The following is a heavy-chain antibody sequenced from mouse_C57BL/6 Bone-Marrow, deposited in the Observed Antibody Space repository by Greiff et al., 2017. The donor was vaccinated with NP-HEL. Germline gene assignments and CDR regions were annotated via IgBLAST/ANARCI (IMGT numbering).Heavy chain of an antibody. V-gene: IGHV5-4*01. CDR3: APHFDYGSSPFAY. CDR2: ISDGGSYT. Sequence: EVQLVESGGGLVKPGGSLKLSCAASGFTFSSYAMSWVRQTPEKRLEWVATISDGGSYTYYPDNVKGRFTISRDNAKNNLYLQMSHLKSEDTAMYYCAPHFDYGSSPFAYWGQGTLVTVSA. D-gene: IGHD1-1*01. J-gene: IGHJ3*01. CDR1: GFTFSSYA.